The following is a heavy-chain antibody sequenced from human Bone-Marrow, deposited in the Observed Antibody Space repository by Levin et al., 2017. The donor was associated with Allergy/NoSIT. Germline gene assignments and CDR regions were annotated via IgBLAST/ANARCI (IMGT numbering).Heavy chain of an antibody. V-gene: IGHV3-15*01. CDR1: GFTFSNAW. CDR2: IKSKADGGTT. J-gene: IGHJ4*02. CDR3: TTDPLQYNWHYIPSRNFDS. D-gene: IGHD1-7*01. Sequence: AGGSLRLSCAASGFTFSNAWMSWVRQAPGKGLEWVGRIKSKADGGTTDYAAPVKVSFTISRDDSTNTLYLQMNSLKTEDTAVHSCTTDPLQYNWHYIPSRNFDSWRQGTLVPVYS.